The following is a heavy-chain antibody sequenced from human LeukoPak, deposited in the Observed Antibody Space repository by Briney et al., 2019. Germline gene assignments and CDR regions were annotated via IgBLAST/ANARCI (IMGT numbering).Heavy chain of an antibody. J-gene: IGHJ5*02. CDR2: INPSGGST. CDR1: GYTFGTHW. CDR3: ARGAVSGYGSDLRWFDP. Sequence: ASVKVSCKASGYTFGTHWMHWVRQAPGQGLEWMGIINPSGGSTSYAQKFQGRVTMTRDMSTSTVYMELSSLRSEDTAVYYCARGAVSGYGSDLRWFDPWGQGTLVTVSS. V-gene: IGHV1-46*01. D-gene: IGHD5-12*01.